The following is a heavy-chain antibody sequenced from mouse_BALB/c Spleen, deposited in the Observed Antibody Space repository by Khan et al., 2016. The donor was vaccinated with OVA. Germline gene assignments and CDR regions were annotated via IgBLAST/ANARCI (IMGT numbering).Heavy chain of an antibody. CDR1: GYTFTSYY. D-gene: IGHD1-1*02. J-gene: IGHJ3*01. Sequence: QVQLQQSGAELVKPGASVKLSCKASGYTFTSYYMYWVKQRPGQGLEWIGGINPSDGGTNSNETFKGKATLTVDKSSSTAYMQLSSLTSEDSAVYYCTRSGWAAFAYWGQGTLVTVSA. V-gene: IGHV1S81*02. CDR2: INPSDGGT. CDR3: TRSGWAAFAY.